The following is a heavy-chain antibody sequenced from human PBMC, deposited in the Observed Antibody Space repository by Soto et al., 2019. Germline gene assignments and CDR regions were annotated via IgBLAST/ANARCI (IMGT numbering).Heavy chain of an antibody. V-gene: IGHV3-30*18. CDR1: GFTVSNYC. CDR2: ISPDGSNK. D-gene: IGHD2-2*01. J-gene: IGHJ4*02. CDR3: AKDYWPSPIAVIGQADF. Sequence: GGSLRPSCAASGFTVSNYCMHWVRQAPGKGLEWVEVISPDGSNKYYAASVKGRFKIPRENSRKTLYLQINSLRGENTPVYYCAKDYWPSPIAVIGQADFWGQGT.